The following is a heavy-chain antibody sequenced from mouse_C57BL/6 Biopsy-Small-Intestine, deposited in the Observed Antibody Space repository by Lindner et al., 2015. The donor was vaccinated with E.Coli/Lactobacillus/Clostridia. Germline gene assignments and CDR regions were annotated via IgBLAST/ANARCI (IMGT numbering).Heavy chain of an antibody. CDR2: ILPIFGVV. D-gene: IGHD2-12*01. CDR1: GGTFTSYG. CDR3: ARAPSYCSGSSCYSWWFDP. J-gene: IGHJ4*01. Sequence: SVKVSCKVSGGTFTSYGFSWVRQAPRHGLQWMGGILPIFGVVDYAQNFKGRVTITADESTSTVYMELSSLKSDDTAVYYCARAPSYCSGSSCYSWWFDPWGQGTQVTVSS. V-gene: IGHV1-81*01.